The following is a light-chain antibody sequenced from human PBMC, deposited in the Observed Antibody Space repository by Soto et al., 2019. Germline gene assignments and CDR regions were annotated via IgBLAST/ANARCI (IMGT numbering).Light chain of an antibody. CDR3: KQSSSFPLP. V-gene: IGKV1-12*01. J-gene: IGKJ5*01. CDR2: AAS. CDR1: QSVSSW. Sequence: SPSPMCCCTVDKATISCRASQSVSSWLAWYQQKPGKAPKLLIYAASSLQSGVPSRFSGSASGTYFTLTISSLQAEDFVTYYCKQSSSFPLPFGHVT.